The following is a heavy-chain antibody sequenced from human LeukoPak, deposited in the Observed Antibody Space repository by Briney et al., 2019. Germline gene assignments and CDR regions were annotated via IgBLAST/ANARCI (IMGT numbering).Heavy chain of an antibody. CDR2: IKSKTDGGTT. J-gene: IGHJ4*02. V-gene: IGHV3-15*01. CDR3: TTDISRGWLRYTPAEGY. CDR1: GFTFSNAW. Sequence: PGGSLRLSCAASGFTFSNAWMSWVRQAPGKGLECVGRIKSKTDGGTTDYAAPVKGRFTISRDDSKNTLYLQMNSLKTEDTAVYYCTTDISRGWLRYTPAEGYWGQGTLVTVSS. D-gene: IGHD5-12*01.